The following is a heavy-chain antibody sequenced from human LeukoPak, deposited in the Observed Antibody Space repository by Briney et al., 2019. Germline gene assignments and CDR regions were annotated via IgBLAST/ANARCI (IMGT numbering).Heavy chain of an antibody. Sequence: QPGGSLRLSCAASGFTFSSFGMSWVRQAPGKGLEWVSSISSSGTLIYYADSVKGRFTNSRDNAKNSLYLQMSSLRGEDTAAYYCARGMDAIAAAGLVDFQHWGHSTLTTVSS. D-gene: IGHD6-13*01. CDR3: ARGMDAIAAAGLVDFQH. V-gene: IGHV3-48*03. J-gene: IGHJ1*01. CDR1: GFTFSSFG. CDR2: ISSSGTLI.